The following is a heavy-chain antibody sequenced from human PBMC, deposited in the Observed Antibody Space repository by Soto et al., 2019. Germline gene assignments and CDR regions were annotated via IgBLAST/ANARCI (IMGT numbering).Heavy chain of an antibody. CDR3: XXXXXXXDYYMDV. CDR1: GFTFSSYS. CDR2: ISSSSSYI. V-gene: IGHV3-21*01. Sequence: EVQLVESGGGLVKPGGSLRLSCAASGFTFSSYSMNWVRQAPGKGLEWVSSISSSSSYIYYADSVKGRFTISRDNTKXXXXXXXXXXXXXXXXXXXXXXXXXXXDYYMDVWGKGTTVTVSS. J-gene: IGHJ6*03.